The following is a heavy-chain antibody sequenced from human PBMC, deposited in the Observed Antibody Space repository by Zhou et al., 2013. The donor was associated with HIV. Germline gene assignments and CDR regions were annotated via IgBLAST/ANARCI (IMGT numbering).Heavy chain of an antibody. D-gene: IGHD2-15*01. Sequence: QVQLVQSGTEVKKPGASVKISCKASGYIFMDYALYWVRQAPGQRLEWMGWITADNDYTKYSQKFQGRVAITRDTSANTVYMEMSSLRSEDTAVYYCVRGVPATIYYYMDVWGIGTTVIVSS. J-gene: IGHJ6*03. V-gene: IGHV1-3*01. CDR1: GYIFMDYA. CDR2: ITADNDYT. CDR3: VRGVPATIYYYMDV.